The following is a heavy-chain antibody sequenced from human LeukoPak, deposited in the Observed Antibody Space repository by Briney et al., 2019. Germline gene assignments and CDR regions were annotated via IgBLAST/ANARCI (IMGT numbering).Heavy chain of an antibody. D-gene: IGHD6-13*01. J-gene: IGHJ4*02. Sequence: SVKVSCKASGGTFSSYAISWVRQAPGQGLEWMGGIIPIFGTANYAQKFQGRVTITTDESTSTAYMELSSLRSEDTAVYYCARAAQQLVLLPSHYFDYWGQGTLVTVSS. CDR3: ARAAQQLVLLPSHYFDY. V-gene: IGHV1-69*05. CDR1: GGTFSSYA. CDR2: IIPIFGTA.